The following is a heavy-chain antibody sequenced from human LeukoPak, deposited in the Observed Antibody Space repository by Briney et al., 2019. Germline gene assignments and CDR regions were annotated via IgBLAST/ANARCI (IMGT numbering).Heavy chain of an antibody. CDR3: ARDLPTRYSGRYANDFDY. J-gene: IGHJ4*02. CDR1: GFTFSSYE. D-gene: IGHD1-26*01. V-gene: IGHV3-48*03. Sequence: GGSLRLSCADSGFTFSSYERNWVRQAPGKGLEWVSYISSSGSTIYYADSVKGRFTISRDNAKNSLYLQMNSLRAEDTAVYYCARDLPTRYSGRYANDFDYWGQGTLVTVSS. CDR2: ISSSGSTI.